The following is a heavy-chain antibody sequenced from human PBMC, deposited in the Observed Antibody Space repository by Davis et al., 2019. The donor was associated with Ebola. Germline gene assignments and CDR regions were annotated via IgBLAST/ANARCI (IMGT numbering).Heavy chain of an antibody. V-gene: IGHV4-39*01. J-gene: IGHJ5*02. Sequence: GSLRLSCTVSACSIIRSSSYWGWLRQPPRKGLEWIGSIYYSGITYYNPSLKSRVTISVDTSKNQFSLKLRSVTAADTAVYYCARQGWSGYSLRHWLDPWGRGTLVTVSS. CDR3: ARQGWSGYSLRHWLDP. CDR1: ACSIIRSSSY. CDR2: IYYSGIT. D-gene: IGHD3-3*01.